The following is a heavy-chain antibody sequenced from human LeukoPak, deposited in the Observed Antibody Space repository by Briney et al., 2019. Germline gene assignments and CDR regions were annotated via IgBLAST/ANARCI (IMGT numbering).Heavy chain of an antibody. J-gene: IGHJ4*02. D-gene: IGHD3-16*01. CDR2: IKQDGSAK. CDR1: GFTFSRYW. CDR3: ARWGGGFDY. Sequence: GGSLRLSCAASGFTFSRYWMSWVRQAPGQGLEWVANIKQDGSAKYYGDSVEGRFTISRDNAKNLLYLQMNSLRAEDTAVYYCARWGGGFDYWGQGTLVTVSS. V-gene: IGHV3-7*04.